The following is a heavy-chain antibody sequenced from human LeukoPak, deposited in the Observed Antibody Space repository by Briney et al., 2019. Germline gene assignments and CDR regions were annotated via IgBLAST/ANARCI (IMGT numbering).Heavy chain of an antibody. CDR1: GFTFNSCW. V-gene: IGHV3-7*01. J-gene: IGHJ1*01. CDR2: INPDGRDT. D-gene: IGHD2-21*02. CDR3: ATWGDTTAEYFQR. Sequence: QSGGSLRLSCVVSGFTFNSCWMNWVRQAPGKGLEWVAHINPDGRDTYYVDSVKGRFTISRDNAQNSMYLQMNSLRVEDTAVYYCATWGDTTAEYFQRWGQGTLVTVSS.